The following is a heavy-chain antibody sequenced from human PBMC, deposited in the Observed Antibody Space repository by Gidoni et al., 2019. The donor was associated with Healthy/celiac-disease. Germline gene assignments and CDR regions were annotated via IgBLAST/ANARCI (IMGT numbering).Heavy chain of an antibody. CDR3: AHSLYYDSSGYYSGGDFQH. CDR1: GFSLSTSGVG. D-gene: IGHD3-22*01. Sequence: QITLKESGPTLVKPTQTLTLTCTFSGFSLSTSGVGVGWIRQPPGKALEWLALIYWDDDKRYSPSLKSRLTITKDTSKNQVVLTMTNMDPVDTATYYCAHSLYYDSSGYYSGGDFQHWGQGTLVTVSS. J-gene: IGHJ1*01. CDR2: IYWDDDK. V-gene: IGHV2-5*02.